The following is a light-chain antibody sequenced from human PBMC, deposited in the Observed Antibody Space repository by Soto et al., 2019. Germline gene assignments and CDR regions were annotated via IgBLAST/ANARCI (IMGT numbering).Light chain of an antibody. Sequence: IVMTQSPDALAXXXGXXXXXXXXSXHRXLYSSNNKNYLAWYQQKPGQPPKLLIYWASTRESGVPDRFSGSGSGTDFTLTISSLQAEDVAVYYCQQYYSTPLTFGQGTKVGIK. V-gene: IGKV4-1*01. CDR1: HRXLYSSNNKNY. CDR2: WAS. J-gene: IGKJ1*01. CDR3: QQYYSTPLT.